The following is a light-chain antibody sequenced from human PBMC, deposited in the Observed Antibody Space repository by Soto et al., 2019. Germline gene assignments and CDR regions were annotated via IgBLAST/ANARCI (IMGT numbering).Light chain of an antibody. CDR2: APS. Sequence: DIQMTQSPSSLSASVGDRVTITCRASQSISSYLNWYQQKPGKAPKLLIYAPSTLQSGVPSRFSGSGSGTDFTLTISSLQPEDFATYYCQQSYRTPQVTFGQGTRLEIK. V-gene: IGKV1-39*01. CDR1: QSISSY. J-gene: IGKJ5*01. CDR3: QQSYRTPQVT.